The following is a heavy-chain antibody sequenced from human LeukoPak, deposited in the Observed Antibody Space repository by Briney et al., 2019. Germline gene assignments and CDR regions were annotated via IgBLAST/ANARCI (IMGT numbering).Heavy chain of an antibody. Sequence: GSLRLSCAASGFTFSIYSMNWVRQPPGKGLEWIGEIYHSGSTNYNPSLKSRVTISVDKSKNQFSLKLSSVTAADTAVYYCARSPYYDYVWGSSPGAFDIWGQGTMVTVSS. CDR3: ARSPYYDYVWGSSPGAFDI. D-gene: IGHD3-16*01. CDR2: IYHSGST. CDR1: GFTFSIYSM. V-gene: IGHV4-4*02. J-gene: IGHJ3*02.